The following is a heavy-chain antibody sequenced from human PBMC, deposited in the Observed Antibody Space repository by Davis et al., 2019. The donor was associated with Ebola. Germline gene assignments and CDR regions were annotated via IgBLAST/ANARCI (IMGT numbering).Heavy chain of an antibody. V-gene: IGHV5-51*01. CDR3: ARHRSYYYYYYGMDV. J-gene: IGHJ6*04. Sequence: GESLKISCKGSGYTFSNYWIAWVRQMPGKGLEWMGIIYPGDSDTRYSPSFQGQVTISADKSISTAYLPWSSLKASDTAMYYCARHRSYYYYYYGMDVWGKGTTVTVSS. CDR2: IYPGDSDT. CDR1: GYTFSNYW.